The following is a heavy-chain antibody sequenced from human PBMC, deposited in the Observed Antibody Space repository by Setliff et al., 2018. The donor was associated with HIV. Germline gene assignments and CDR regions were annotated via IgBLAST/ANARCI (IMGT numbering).Heavy chain of an antibody. CDR1: GGSISSSTYY. V-gene: IGHV4-39*01. D-gene: IGHD6-13*01. CDR2: IFYTGNT. Sequence: SETLSLTCSVSGGSISSSTYYWGWIRQPPWKGLEWIGDIFYTGNTYYNPSLKSRVAISVHTSENQFSLKLNSVTAADTAVYYCARQSSNTWSWFDPWGQGTLVTVSS. CDR3: ARQSSNTWSWFDP. J-gene: IGHJ5*02.